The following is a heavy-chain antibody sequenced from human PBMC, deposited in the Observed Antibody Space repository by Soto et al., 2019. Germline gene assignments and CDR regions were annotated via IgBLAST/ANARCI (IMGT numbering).Heavy chain of an antibody. V-gene: IGHV4-34*01. D-gene: IGHD6-13*01. Sequence: PAETLSRTCAVYGGSFSGYYWSWLRQPPGRGLKWMGEINHSGSTNYNPSLKSRVTISVDTSKNQFSLKLSSVTAADTAVYYCARGYSSTYYGMDVLGQGTTVS. CDR3: ARGYSSTYYGMDV. CDR2: INHSGST. CDR1: GGSFSGYY. J-gene: IGHJ6*02.